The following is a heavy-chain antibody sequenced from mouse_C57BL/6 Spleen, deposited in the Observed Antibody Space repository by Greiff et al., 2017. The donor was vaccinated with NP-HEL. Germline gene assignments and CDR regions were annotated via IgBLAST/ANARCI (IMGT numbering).Heavy chain of an antibody. D-gene: IGHD2-4*01. Sequence: QVQLQQSGAELARPGASVKLSCKASGYTFTSYGISWVKQRTGQGLEWIGEIYPRSGTTYYNATFTGKATLTADKSSSTAYMELRSLTSEDSAVYVYAREDDYDGGYYAMDYWGQGTSGTVSS. V-gene: IGHV1-81*01. CDR3: AREDDYDGGYYAMDY. CDR2: IYPRSGTT. CDR1: GYTFTSYG. J-gene: IGHJ4*01.